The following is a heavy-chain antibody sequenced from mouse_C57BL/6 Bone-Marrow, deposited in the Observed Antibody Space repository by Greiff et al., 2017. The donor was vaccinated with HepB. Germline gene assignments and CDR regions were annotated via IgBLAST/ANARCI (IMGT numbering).Heavy chain of an antibody. CDR3: AREGYYDYYYFDY. V-gene: IGHV1-19*01. CDR2: INPYNGGT. Sequence: EVQLQQSGPVLVKPGASVKMSCKASGYTFTDYYMNWVKQSHGKSLEWIGVINPYNGGTSYNQKFKGKATLTVDKSSSTAYMELNSLTPEDSAVYYCAREGYYDYYYFDYWGQGTTLTVSS. D-gene: IGHD2-4*01. CDR1: GYTFTDYY. J-gene: IGHJ2*01.